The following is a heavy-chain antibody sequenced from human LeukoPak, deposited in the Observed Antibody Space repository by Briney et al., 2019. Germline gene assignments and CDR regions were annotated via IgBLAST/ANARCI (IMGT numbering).Heavy chain of an antibody. J-gene: IGHJ4*02. CDR1: GYTFTSYD. Sequence: ASVRVSCKASGYTFTSYDINRVRQATGQGLEWMGWMNPNSGNTGYAQSFQGRVTMTRSTSISTAYMELSSLRSEDTAVYYCTSSVSYYNSSGYYPYDYWGQGTLVTVSS. CDR3: TSSVSYYNSSGYYPYDY. V-gene: IGHV1-8*01. D-gene: IGHD3-22*01. CDR2: MNPNSGNT.